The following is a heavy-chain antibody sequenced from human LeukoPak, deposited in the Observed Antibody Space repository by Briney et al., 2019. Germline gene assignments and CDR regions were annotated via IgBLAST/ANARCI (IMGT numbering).Heavy chain of an antibody. CDR1: GFTFSSYW. CDR3: AREGDYESKGLDY. CDR2: IKQDGSEK. V-gene: IGHV3-7*01. J-gene: IGHJ4*02. Sequence: GGSQRLSCAASGFTFSSYWMSWVRQAPGKGLEWVANIKQDGSEKYYVDSVKGRFTISRDNAKDSLYLQMNSLRAEDTAVYYCAREGDYESKGLDYWGQGTLVTVSS. D-gene: IGHD4-17*01.